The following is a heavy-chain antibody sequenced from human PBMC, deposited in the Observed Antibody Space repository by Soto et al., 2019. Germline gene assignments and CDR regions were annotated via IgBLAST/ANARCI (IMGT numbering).Heavy chain of an antibody. V-gene: IGHV3-33*01. CDR2: IWYDGSNK. D-gene: IGHD1-26*01. CDR1: GFTFSNYG. CDR3: ARDPQLDSGSST. Sequence: QVQLVESGGGVVQPGRSLRLSCAASGFTFSNYGMHWVRQAPGKGLEWVAVIWYDGSNKYYADSVKGRFTISRDNSKNMLYLQMNSLRAEDTAVYYCARDPQLDSGSSTWGQGTLVTVSS. J-gene: IGHJ5*02.